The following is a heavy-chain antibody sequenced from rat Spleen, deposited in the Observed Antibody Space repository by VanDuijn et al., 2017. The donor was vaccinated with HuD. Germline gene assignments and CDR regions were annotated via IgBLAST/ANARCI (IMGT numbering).Heavy chain of an antibody. Sequence: EVQLVESGGGLVQPGRSLKLSCAASGFTFSNYDMAWVRQAPTKGLEWIASISTGGGNTYYRDSVKGRCTISRDNEKNTQYLQKDSLRSEDTATYYCARHPNSWYHDWYFDFWGPGTMVTVSS. CDR1: GFTFSNYD. CDR3: ARHPNSWYHDWYFDF. D-gene: IGHD4-3*01. CDR2: ISTGGGNT. J-gene: IGHJ1*01. V-gene: IGHV5S13*01.